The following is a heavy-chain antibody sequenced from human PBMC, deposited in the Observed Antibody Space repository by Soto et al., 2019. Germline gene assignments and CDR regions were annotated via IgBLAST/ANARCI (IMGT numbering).Heavy chain of an antibody. V-gene: IGHV1-69*01. Sequence: QVQLVQSGAEVKKPGSSVKVSCKASGGTVSNSAISWLRQAPGQGLERMGGIIPIFGPATYSQKFQDRVTITADESTSTGYMELSSLTSEDTAVYFCGRGSSWTKVEYWGQGTLVTVSS. D-gene: IGHD6-13*01. CDR3: GRGSSWTKVEY. CDR2: IIPIFGPA. J-gene: IGHJ4*02. CDR1: GGTVSNSA.